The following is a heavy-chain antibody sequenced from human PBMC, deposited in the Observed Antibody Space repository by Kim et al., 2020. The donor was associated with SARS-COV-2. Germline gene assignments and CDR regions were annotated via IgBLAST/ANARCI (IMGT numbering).Heavy chain of an antibody. D-gene: IGHD3-9*01. CDR3: ARVSGPTKRYFDWLVSTRDYYYYGMDV. Sequence: GGSLRLSCAASGFTFDDYGMSWVRQAPGKGLEWVSGINWNGGSTGYADSVKGRFTISRDNAKNSLYLQMNSLRAEDTALYHCARVSGPTKRYFDWLVSTRDYYYYGMDVWGQGTTVTVSS. V-gene: IGHV3-20*01. J-gene: IGHJ6*02. CDR2: INWNGGST. CDR1: GFTFDDYG.